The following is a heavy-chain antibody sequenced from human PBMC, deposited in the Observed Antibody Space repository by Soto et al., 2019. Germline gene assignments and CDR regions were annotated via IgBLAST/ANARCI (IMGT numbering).Heavy chain of an antibody. CDR3: AKGTARHHYYDYSMDV. J-gene: IGHJ6*03. CDR1: GFTFDDYA. CDR2: ISWNSGSI. D-gene: IGHD6-6*01. Sequence: EVQLVESGGGLVQPGRSLRLSCAASGFTFDDYAMHWVRQAPGKGLEWVSGISWNSGSIGYADSVKGRFTISRDNSKNSLYLQMNSLRAEDTALYYCAKGTARHHYYDYSMDVWGKGTTVTVSS. V-gene: IGHV3-9*01.